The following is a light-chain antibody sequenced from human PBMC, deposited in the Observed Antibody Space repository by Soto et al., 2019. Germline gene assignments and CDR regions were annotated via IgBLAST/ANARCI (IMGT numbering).Light chain of an antibody. V-gene: IGLV1-44*01. CDR3: ATWDDSLNAGV. Sequence: QAVVTQPPSVSGTPGQRVTISCSGSSSNIGSNTVNWYQHLTGTAPKLLIHSDNQRPSGVPDRFSGSKSGTSASLAISGLQSEDQADYYCATWDDSLNAGVFGGGTKLTVL. J-gene: IGLJ3*02. CDR2: SDN. CDR1: SSNIGSNT.